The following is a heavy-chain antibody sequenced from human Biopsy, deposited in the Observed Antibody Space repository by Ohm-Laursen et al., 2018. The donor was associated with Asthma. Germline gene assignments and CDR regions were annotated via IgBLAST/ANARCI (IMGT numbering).Heavy chain of an antibody. CDR2: LNHRGST. Sequence: SDTLSLTCAVYGGSFSNYYWTWIRQPPGKGLVWIGELNHRGSTNFNPSLKRRVTLSVDTSKNQFSVKLRSVTAADTAVYYCARSPYYYGLLGPTRGFGVYAVWGHGTLVTVSS. CDR1: GGSFSNYY. CDR3: ARSPYYYGLLGPTRGFGVYAV. J-gene: IGHJ3*01. D-gene: IGHD3-10*01. V-gene: IGHV4-34*01.